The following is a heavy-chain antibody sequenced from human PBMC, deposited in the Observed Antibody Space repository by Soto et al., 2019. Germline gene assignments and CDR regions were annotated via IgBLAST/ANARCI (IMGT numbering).Heavy chain of an antibody. CDR3: ARDHPNWYFDL. CDR2: LYANENT. CDR1: PASVNSNY. Sequence: WETLSLTCTVSPASVNSNYWNWIRQPAGKGLEWIGRLYANENTDYNPSLRSRVTISVDTKRQFSLKLSSVTAADTAVYYCARDHPNWYFDLWGRGTPVTVSS. J-gene: IGHJ2*01. V-gene: IGHV4-4*07.